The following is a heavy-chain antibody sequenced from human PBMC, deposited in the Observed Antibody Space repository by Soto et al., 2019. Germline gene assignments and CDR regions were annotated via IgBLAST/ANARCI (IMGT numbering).Heavy chain of an antibody. CDR2: LYPYYSNI. Sequence: PGECLKISRKSSGYSFSSHWKGWGPQMPGKGLEGMGILYPYYSNIRFSPSFEGQIDMSADRSINPAYLRLSSLKAADTATYYCARHLGEYSSASGFDYWGQGTLVTVYS. CDR3: ARHLGEYSSASGFDY. J-gene: IGHJ4*02. CDR1: GYSFSSHW. V-gene: IGHV5-51*01. D-gene: IGHD6-6*01.